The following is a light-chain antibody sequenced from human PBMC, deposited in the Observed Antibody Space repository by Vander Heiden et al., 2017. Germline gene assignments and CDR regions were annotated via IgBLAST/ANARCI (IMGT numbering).Light chain of an antibody. Sequence: AIRMTQSPSSFSASTGDRVTITYRASQGISSYLAWYQQKPGKAPKLLIYAASTLQSGVPSRFSGSGSGTDFTLTISCLQSEDFATYYCQQYYSYPHTFGGGTKVEIK. CDR2: AAS. CDR1: QGISSY. J-gene: IGKJ4*01. V-gene: IGKV1-8*01. CDR3: QQYYSYPHT.